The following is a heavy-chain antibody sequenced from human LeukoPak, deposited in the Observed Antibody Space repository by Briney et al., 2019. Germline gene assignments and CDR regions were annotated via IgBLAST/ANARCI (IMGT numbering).Heavy chain of an antibody. D-gene: IGHD6-13*01. Sequence: SETLSLTCNVSGYSISSGYYWAWIRQSPGKGLEWIGSIYHSGSTYYNPSLKSRVTMSVDTSKKQFSLNLSSVTAADTAVYYCAATPREYSSTWYYFDYWGQGILVTVSS. J-gene: IGHJ4*02. CDR2: IYHSGST. CDR3: AATPREYSSTWYYFDY. CDR1: GYSISSGYY. V-gene: IGHV4-38-2*02.